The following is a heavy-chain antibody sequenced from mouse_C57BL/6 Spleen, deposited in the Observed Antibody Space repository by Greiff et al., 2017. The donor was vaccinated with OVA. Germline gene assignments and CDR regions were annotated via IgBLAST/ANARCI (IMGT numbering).Heavy chain of an antibody. CDR3: ARAYYGYYGYFDV. D-gene: IGHD2-9*01. CDR2: INPYNGGT. J-gene: IGHJ1*03. Sequence: VQLKQSGPVLVKPGASVKMSCKASGYTFTDYYMNWVKQSHGKSLEWIGVINPYNGGTSYNQKFKGKATLTVDKSSSTAYMELNSLTSEDSAVYYCARAYYGYYGYFDVWGTGTTVTVSS. CDR1: GYTFTDYY. V-gene: IGHV1-19*01.